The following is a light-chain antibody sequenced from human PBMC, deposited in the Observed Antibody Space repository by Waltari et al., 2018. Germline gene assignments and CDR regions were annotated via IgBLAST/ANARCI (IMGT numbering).Light chain of an antibody. V-gene: IGLV2-11*01. CDR2: DVS. J-gene: IGLJ3*02. CDR1: RGDVGIY. CDR3: CSYSGSYTWV. Sequence: QSALTQPRSVSGSPGQSVTLSCTGTRGDVGIYVSWYQQQPGKAPNLMIYDVSQRPSGVPHRFSGSKSGNTASLTISGLQAEDEADYYCCSYSGSYTWVFGGGTKLTVL.